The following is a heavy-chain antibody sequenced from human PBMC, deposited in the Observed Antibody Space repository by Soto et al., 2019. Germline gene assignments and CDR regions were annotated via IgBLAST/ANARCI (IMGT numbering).Heavy chain of an antibody. D-gene: IGHD6-19*01. Sequence: GTSVKVSWKASGYTFASYARQWVRQAPGQGLEFMGWINPKSGGTMYPQKFQGRVTMTRDTSISTAYMELSRLRSDDTAVYYCARDRGQWLERYYYYYGMDVWGQGTTVTVSS. V-gene: IGHV1-2*02. CDR1: GYTFASYA. CDR2: INPKSGGT. J-gene: IGHJ6*02. CDR3: ARDRGQWLERYYYYYGMDV.